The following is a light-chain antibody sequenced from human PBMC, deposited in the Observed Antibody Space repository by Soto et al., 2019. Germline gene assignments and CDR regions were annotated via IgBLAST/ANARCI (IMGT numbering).Light chain of an antibody. CDR1: QNISNY. Sequence: DMQKTQSPSSLSASVGDRVSICCRSSQNISNYLHWYQQRPGKAPKLLIYAASNLRSGVPSRFSGSGSGTDFTLTISSLQSEDFATYYCQQSYSIPRLTFGPGTRVEIK. CDR2: AAS. V-gene: IGKV1-39*01. CDR3: QQSYSIPRLT. J-gene: IGKJ3*01.